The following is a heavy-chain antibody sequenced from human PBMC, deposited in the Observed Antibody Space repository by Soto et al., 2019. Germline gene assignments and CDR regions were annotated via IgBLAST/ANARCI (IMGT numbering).Heavy chain of an antibody. D-gene: IGHD6-13*01. Sequence: QVQLVQSGAEVKKPGSSVKVSCKASGGTFSSYTISWVRQAHGQGLEWMGRIIPILGIANYAQKFQGRVTITADKSTSTAYMELSSLRSEDTAVYYCASLATADTLDYWGQGTLVTVSS. CDR1: GGTFSSYT. CDR2: IIPILGIA. CDR3: ASLATADTLDY. V-gene: IGHV1-69*02. J-gene: IGHJ4*02.